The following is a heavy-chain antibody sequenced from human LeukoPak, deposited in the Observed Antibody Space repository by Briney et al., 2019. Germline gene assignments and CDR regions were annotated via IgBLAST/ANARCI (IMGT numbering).Heavy chain of an antibody. CDR2: IIPIFGTA. D-gene: IGHD3-9*01. J-gene: IGHJ4*02. Sequence: ASVKVSCKASGGTFSSYAINWVRQAPGQGLKWMGGIIPIFGTANYAQKFQGRVTITADEYTSTAYMELSSLRAEDTAVYYCATRGDILTGYPYYFDYWGQGTLVTVSS. V-gene: IGHV1-69*13. CDR3: ATRGDILTGYPYYFDY. CDR1: GGTFSSYA.